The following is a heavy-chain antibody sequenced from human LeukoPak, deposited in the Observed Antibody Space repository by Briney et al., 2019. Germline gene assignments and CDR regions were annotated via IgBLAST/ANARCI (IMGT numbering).Heavy chain of an antibody. Sequence: SQTLSLTCAISGDSVSSNSAAWNWIRQSPSRGLEWLGGTYYRSKWYSESAVSVEGRITISADTAKNQFSLQLRSVTPEDTAVYFCVRGGSGMTVSLSASWGQGTLVTVSS. D-gene: IGHD6-19*01. CDR2: TYYRSKWYS. CDR1: GDSVSSNSAA. J-gene: IGHJ5*02. CDR3: VRGGSGMTVSLSAS. V-gene: IGHV6-1*01.